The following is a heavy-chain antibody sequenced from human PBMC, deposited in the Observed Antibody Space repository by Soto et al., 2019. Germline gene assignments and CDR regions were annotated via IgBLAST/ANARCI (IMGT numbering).Heavy chain of an antibody. Sequence: QVQLVESGGGVVQPGRSLRLSCAASGFTFSSYAMHWVRQAPGKGLEWVAVISYDGSNKYYADSVKGRFTISRDNSKNSRYLQMTSRRAEDTAGYYGARAPTRWRYYSDYWGQGTLVTVSS. V-gene: IGHV3-30-3*01. J-gene: IGHJ4*02. CDR3: ARAPTRWRYYSDY. CDR1: GFTFSSYA. CDR2: ISYDGSNK.